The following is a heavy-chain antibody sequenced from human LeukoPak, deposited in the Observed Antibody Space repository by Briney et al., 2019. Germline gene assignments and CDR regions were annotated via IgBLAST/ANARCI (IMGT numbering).Heavy chain of an antibody. D-gene: IGHD3-16*01. V-gene: IGHV3-53*01. CDR1: GFAVSNKF. J-gene: IGHJ3*01. Sequence: GGSLRLSCAASGFAVSNKFMYCVRQAPGKGLEWVSVIRVGDVTHYADSVKGRFTTSRDSSKNTVYLQMESLRVEDTAVYYCAREDNGGATDDGFDVWGHGTVVTVSS. CDR3: AREDNGGATDDGFDV. CDR2: IRVGDVT.